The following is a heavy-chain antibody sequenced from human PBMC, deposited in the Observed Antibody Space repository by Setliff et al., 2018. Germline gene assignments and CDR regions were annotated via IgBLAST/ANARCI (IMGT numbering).Heavy chain of an antibody. Sequence: PSETLSLTCTVYGASFSNYYWGWVRQPPEERLEWIAEFDHSGTTKYNPSLMGRVTISVDTSKNQFSLRLSSVTAADTAVYYCARHIWGAKMQLPHDVFDIWGQGTMVTVSS. J-gene: IGHJ3*02. CDR1: GASFSNYY. D-gene: IGHD2-2*01. CDR2: FDHSGTT. V-gene: IGHV4-34*01. CDR3: ARHIWGAKMQLPHDVFDI.